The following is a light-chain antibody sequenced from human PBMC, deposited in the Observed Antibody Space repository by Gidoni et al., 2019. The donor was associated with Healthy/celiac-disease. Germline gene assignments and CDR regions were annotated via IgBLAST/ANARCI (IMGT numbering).Light chain of an antibody. CDR3: QQSYSSPPT. CDR2: AAF. CDR1: QSIKNF. J-gene: IGKJ1*01. V-gene: IGKV1-39*01. Sequence: DIQMTQSPSSLSASVGDRVTISCRSSQSIKNFLSWYQQKPGKAPKLLIYAAFSLQSGVPSRFSGGGSGKDFPLTIRSLQPEDFVTYHCQQSYSSPPTFGQGTRVEVK.